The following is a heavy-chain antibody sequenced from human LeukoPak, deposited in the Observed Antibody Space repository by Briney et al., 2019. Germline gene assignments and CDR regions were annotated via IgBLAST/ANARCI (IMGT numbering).Heavy chain of an antibody. CDR1: GYTFTSYY. CDR3: GKGRTGYSYGYGIDS. Sequence: GASVKVSCKASGYTFTSYYMHWVRQAPGQGLEWMGIINPSGGSTSYAQKFQGRVTMTRDMSTNTVYMELSSLRAEDTAVYYCGKGRTGYSYGYGIDSWGQGTLVTVSS. J-gene: IGHJ4*02. V-gene: IGHV1-46*01. CDR2: INPSGGST. D-gene: IGHD5-18*01.